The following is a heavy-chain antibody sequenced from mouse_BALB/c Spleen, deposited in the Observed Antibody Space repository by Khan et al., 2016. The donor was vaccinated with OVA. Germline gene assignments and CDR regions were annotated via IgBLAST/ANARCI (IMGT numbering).Heavy chain of an antibody. J-gene: IGHJ1*01. V-gene: IGHV1-77*01. CDR3: ARARYFGV. Sequence: QVQLKQPGPELVKPGASVKMSCKASGYTFTDYVITWVRHRTGQGLEWIGEIYPGSGNSYYNEKFKDKATLSEDKSTNTPYMPLSSLNTQDSAVFFCARARYFGVWGAGTTVTVSS. CDR1: GYTFTDYV. CDR2: IYPGSGNS.